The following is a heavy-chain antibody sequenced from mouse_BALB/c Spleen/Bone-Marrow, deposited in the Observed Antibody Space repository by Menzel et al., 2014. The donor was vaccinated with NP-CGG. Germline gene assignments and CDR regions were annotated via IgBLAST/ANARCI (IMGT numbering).Heavy chain of an antibody. D-gene: IGHD2-13*01. V-gene: IGHV14-3*02. CDR1: GFNIKDTY. CDR3: ARRDYNMAIDY. CDR2: IDPAIGNS. Sequence: EVQLQQPGAELVRPGASVKLSCTASGFNIKDTYIHWVKQRPEQGLEWIGRIDPAIGNSKYGPNFQGKATFTSDTSSNTSYLQISKLTSEDTAVYYCARRDYNMAIDYWGQGTSVTVSS. J-gene: IGHJ4*01.